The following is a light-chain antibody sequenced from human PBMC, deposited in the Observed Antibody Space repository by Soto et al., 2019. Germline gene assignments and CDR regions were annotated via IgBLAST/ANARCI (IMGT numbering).Light chain of an antibody. CDR3: QHYSSYSWT. CDR1: QDISSW. Sequence: DIQMTQSPSSVSASVGDSVTITCRASQDISSWVAWYQQKPGKAPKLLISAASSLQSGVPGRFSGSGSGTEFTLTISSLQPDDFATYYCQHYSSYSWTFGQGTKVDIK. J-gene: IGKJ1*01. CDR2: AAS. V-gene: IGKV1-5*01.